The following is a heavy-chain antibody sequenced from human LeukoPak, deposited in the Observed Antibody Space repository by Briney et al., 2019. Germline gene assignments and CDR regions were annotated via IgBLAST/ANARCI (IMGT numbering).Heavy chain of an antibody. CDR2: TNTNAGNP. Sequence: ASVKVSCKASGYTFTNNGMNWVRQAPGQGLEWMGWTNTNAGNPTYAQGFTGRFVFSLDTSISTAYLQISSLKAEDTAVYYCARGEWLLQDWGQGTLVTVSS. J-gene: IGHJ4*02. D-gene: IGHD3-22*01. V-gene: IGHV7-4-1*02. CDR3: ARGEWLLQD. CDR1: GYTFTNNG.